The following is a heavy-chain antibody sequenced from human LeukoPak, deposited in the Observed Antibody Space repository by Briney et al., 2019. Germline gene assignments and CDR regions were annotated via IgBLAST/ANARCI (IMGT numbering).Heavy chain of an antibody. CDR1: GGSFRGYY. Sequence: AETLSLTCAVYGGSFRGYYWSGIRQPPGKVLEWIGEINHSGSTNYNPSLKSRVTISVDTSKNQFSLKLSSVTAADTAVYYCARARRGSSWYNWGQGTLVTVSS. CDR2: INHSGST. J-gene: IGHJ4*02. V-gene: IGHV4-34*01. CDR3: ARARRGSSWYN. D-gene: IGHD6-13*01.